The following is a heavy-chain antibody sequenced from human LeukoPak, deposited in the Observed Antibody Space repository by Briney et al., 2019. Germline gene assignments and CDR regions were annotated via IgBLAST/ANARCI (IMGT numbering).Heavy chain of an antibody. CDR3: ARELASAAFDY. Sequence: GGSLRLSCAASGFTFSVYWMNWVRQAPGKGLGWFSLIKSDGSSAMYADSVKGRFSISRDNAKNTLYLQMNSLRAEDTAVYFCARELASAAFDYWGQGTPVTVSS. J-gene: IGHJ4*02. D-gene: IGHD5-12*01. CDR1: GFTFSVYW. CDR2: IKSDGSSA. V-gene: IGHV3-74*03.